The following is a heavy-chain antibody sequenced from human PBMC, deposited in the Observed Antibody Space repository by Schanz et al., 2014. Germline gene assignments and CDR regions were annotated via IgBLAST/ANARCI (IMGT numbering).Heavy chain of an antibody. V-gene: IGHV1-69*02. D-gene: IGHD6-13*01. CDR3: ASSGAGYSSSWDFDY. CDR1: GDTFSKYN. J-gene: IGHJ4*02. CDR2: INPSGGGT. Sequence: QVQLVQSGPEVKKPGSSVKVSCQAFGDTFSKYNIMWVRQVPGQGLEWMGIINPSGGGTNYAQRFQGRVTITADKSTFTAYMDVSSLRSEDTAVYYCASSGAGYSSSWDFDYWGQGTLVTVSS.